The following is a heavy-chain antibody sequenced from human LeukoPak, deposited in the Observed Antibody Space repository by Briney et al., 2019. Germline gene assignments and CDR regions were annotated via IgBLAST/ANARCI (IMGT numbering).Heavy chain of an antibody. J-gene: IGHJ3*02. Sequence: SETLSLTRAVYGGSFSGYYWSWIRQPPGKGLEWIGEINHSGGTNYNPSLKSRVTISVDTSKNQFSLKLSSVPAADTAVYYCARGRTKSRPNAFDIWGQGTMVTVSS. D-gene: IGHD1-7*01. CDR1: GGSFSGYY. CDR2: INHSGGT. V-gene: IGHV4-34*01. CDR3: ARGRTKSRPNAFDI.